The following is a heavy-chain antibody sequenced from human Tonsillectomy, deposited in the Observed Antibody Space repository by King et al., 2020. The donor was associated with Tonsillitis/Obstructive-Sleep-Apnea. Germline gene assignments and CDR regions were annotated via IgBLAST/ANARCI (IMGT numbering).Heavy chain of an antibody. CDR1: GFTFSSYA. CDR2: ISPSGGST. D-gene: IGHD5-18*01. Sequence: VQLVESGGGLVQPGGSLRLSCAASGFTFSSYAMSWVRQAPGKGLEWVSGISPSGGSTYYAGSVKGRFTISRDNSKNTLYLQMNSLRAEDTALYYCANEVVHSRYSYCPPDYWGQGTLVTVSS. J-gene: IGHJ4*02. V-gene: IGHV3-23*04. CDR3: ANEVVHSRYSYCPPDY.